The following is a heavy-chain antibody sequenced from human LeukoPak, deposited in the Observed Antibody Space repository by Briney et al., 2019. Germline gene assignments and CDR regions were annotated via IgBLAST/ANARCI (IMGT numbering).Heavy chain of an antibody. Sequence: PGGSLRLSCAASGFTFSDYYMSWVRQAPGKGLEWVSGISGSDGSTYYADSVKGRFTISRDNSKNTLYLQMNSLRAEDMAVYYCARGKSRGSHIDYWGQGTLVTVSS. CDR2: ISGSDGST. D-gene: IGHD1-26*01. CDR3: ARGKSRGSHIDY. V-gene: IGHV3-23*01. J-gene: IGHJ4*02. CDR1: GFTFSDYY.